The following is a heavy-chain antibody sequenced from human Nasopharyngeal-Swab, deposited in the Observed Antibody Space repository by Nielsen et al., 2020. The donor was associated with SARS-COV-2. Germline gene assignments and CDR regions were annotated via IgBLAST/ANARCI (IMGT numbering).Heavy chain of an antibody. D-gene: IGHD7-27*01. Sequence: GGSLRLSCAASGVNFRAYWMNWVRLTPMKRLEWVATVKQDGTAIYHVDSLKGRFTISRDNAKNSLSLQMNNLRADDTAVYYCARENWGKLDYWGQGSLVTVSS. CDR1: GVNFRAYW. CDR3: ARENWGKLDY. CDR2: VKQDGTAI. J-gene: IGHJ4*02. V-gene: IGHV3-7*04.